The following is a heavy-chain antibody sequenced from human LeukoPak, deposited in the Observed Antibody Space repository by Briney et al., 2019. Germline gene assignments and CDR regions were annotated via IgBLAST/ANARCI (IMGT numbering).Heavy chain of an antibody. V-gene: IGHV4-59*01. CDR3: ARGGGYSSSWTY. Sequence: SETLSLTCTVSGGSINSYYWSWIRQPPGKGLEGIGYIYYSGSPNYNPSLKSRVTISVDTSKNQFSLKLSSVTAADTAVYYCARGGGYSSSWTYWGQGTLVTVSS. J-gene: IGHJ4*02. CDR2: IYYSGSP. CDR1: GGSINSYY. D-gene: IGHD6-13*01.